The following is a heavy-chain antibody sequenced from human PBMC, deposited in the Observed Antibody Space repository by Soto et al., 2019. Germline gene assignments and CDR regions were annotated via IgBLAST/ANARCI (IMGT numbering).Heavy chain of an antibody. CDR2: FDPEDGET. D-gene: IGHD6-6*01. CDR1: GYTLTELS. V-gene: IGHV1-24*01. CDR3: ATVHLGSSSGPNWFDP. J-gene: IGHJ5*02. Sequence: QVQLVQSGAEVKKPGASVKVSCKVSGYTLTELSMHWVRQAPGKGLEWMGGFDPEDGETIYAQKFQGRVTMTEDTSTDTAYMELSSLRSEDTAVYYCATVHLGSSSGPNWFDPWGQGTLVTVSS.